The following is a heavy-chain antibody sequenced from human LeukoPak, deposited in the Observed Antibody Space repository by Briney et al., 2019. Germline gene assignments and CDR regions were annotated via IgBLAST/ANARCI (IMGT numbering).Heavy chain of an antibody. V-gene: IGHV1-8*01. D-gene: IGHD5-18*01. CDR1: GYTFTSYD. J-gene: IGHJ6*03. Sequence: ASVKVSCKASGYTFTSYDINWVRQATGQGLEWMGWMNPNSGNTGYAQKFQGRVTMTRNTSISTAYMELSSLRSEDTAVYYCARGRGWIRLWLPRVYYMDVWGKGTTVTVSS. CDR3: ARGRGWIRLWLPRVYYMDV. CDR2: MNPNSGNT.